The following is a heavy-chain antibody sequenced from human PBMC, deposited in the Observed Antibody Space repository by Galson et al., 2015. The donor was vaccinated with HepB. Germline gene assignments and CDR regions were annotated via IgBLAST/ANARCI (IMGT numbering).Heavy chain of an antibody. CDR1: GFTFSSYS. J-gene: IGHJ6*02. CDR2: ISSSSSTI. Sequence: SLRLSCAASGFTFSSYSMNRVRQAPGKGLEWVSYISSSSSTIYYADSVKGRFTISRDNAKNSLYLQMSSLRAEDTAVYYCARDSGANYDFWSGYYPIYYYYGMDVWGQGTTVTVSS. CDR3: ARDSGANYDFWSGYYPIYYYYGMDV. D-gene: IGHD3-3*01. V-gene: IGHV3-48*01.